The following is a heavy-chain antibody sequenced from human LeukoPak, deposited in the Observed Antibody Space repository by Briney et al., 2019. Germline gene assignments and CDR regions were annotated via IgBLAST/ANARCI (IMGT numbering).Heavy chain of an antibody. V-gene: IGHV3-30*02. Sequence: GGSLRLSCAASGFTFSSYGMRWVRQAPGKGLEWVAFIRYDGSNKYYADSVKGRFTISRDNSKNTLYLQMNSLRAEDTAVYYCAREPTRNLGYFDYWGQGTLVTVSS. CDR1: GFTFSSYG. D-gene: IGHD5-24*01. J-gene: IGHJ4*02. CDR3: AREPTRNLGYFDY. CDR2: IRYDGSNK.